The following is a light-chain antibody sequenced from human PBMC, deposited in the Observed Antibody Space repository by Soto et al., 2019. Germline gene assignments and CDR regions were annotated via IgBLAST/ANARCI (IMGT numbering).Light chain of an antibody. J-gene: IGKJ5*01. V-gene: IGKV3-11*01. CDR3: QQRYSWPPIT. CDR2: DAS. Sequence: EVVLTQSPATLSLSPGERATLSCRASQSISIYLAWFQQKPGQAPRLLISDASNRAPGIPVRFSGSGSGTDFSLTISSLEPEDFAVYYCQQRYSWPPITFGQGTRLEIK. CDR1: QSISIY.